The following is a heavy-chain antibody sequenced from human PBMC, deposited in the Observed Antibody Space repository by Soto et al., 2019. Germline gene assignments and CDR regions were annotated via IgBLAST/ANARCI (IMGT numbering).Heavy chain of an antibody. V-gene: IGHV4-30-4*01. J-gene: IGHJ4*02. CDR3: ARESRRWPPYAFDY. CDR1: GGSISSGAYY. D-gene: IGHD2-8*01. Sequence: SETLSLTCTVSGGSISSGAYYWSWIRQPPRKGLDWIGYIYYSGSTYYNPSLKSRVTISVDRSKNQFSLKLSSVTAADTAVYYCARESRRWPPYAFDYWGQGTLVTVSS. CDR2: IYYSGST.